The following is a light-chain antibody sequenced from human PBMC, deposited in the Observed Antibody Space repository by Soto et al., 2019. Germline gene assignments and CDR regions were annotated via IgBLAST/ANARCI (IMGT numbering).Light chain of an antibody. J-gene: IGLJ2*01. Sequence: QSALTQPPSASGSPGQSVTISCIGASSDIGGYNYVSWYQQYPGKAPKLMIYEVSNRPSGVPDRFSGSKSGNTASLTVSGLQAEDEADYYCSSYAGNNYVVFGGGTKLTVL. CDR1: SSDIGGYNY. V-gene: IGLV2-8*01. CDR2: EVS. CDR3: SSYAGNNYVV.